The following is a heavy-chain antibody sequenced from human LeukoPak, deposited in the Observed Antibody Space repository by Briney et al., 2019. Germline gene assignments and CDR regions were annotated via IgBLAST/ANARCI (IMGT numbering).Heavy chain of an antibody. D-gene: IGHD1-26*01. V-gene: IGHV4-34*01. CDR2: INHSGST. CDR1: GGSFSGYY. J-gene: IGHJ4*02. Sequence: PSETLSLTCAVYGGSFSGYYWSWIRQPPGKGLEWIGEINHSGSTNYNPSLKSRVTISVDTSKNQFSLKLSSVTAADTAVYYCARRRLGGSYYGGWGDFDYWGQGTLVTVSS. CDR3: ARRRLGGSYYGGWGDFDY.